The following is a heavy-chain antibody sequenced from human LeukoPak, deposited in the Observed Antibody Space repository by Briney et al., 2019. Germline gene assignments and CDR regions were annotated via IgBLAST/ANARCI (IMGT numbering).Heavy chain of an antibody. J-gene: IGHJ4*02. Sequence: ASVKVSCKASGYTFTSYGISWVRQAPGQGLEWMGWISAHNGNTNYAQKLQGRVTMTTDTSTSTAYMELSSLRSEDTAVYYCARGSPPGIVVVPAAIDLWGQGTLVTVSS. CDR2: ISAHNGNT. D-gene: IGHD2-2*01. CDR3: ARGSPPGIVVVPAAIDL. CDR1: GYTFTSYG. V-gene: IGHV1-18*01.